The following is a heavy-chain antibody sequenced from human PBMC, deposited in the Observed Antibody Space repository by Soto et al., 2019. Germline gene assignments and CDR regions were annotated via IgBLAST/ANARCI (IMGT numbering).Heavy chain of an antibody. CDR3: AKAYNWNYLAYYFDY. D-gene: IGHD1-7*01. CDR2: ISGSGGST. J-gene: IGHJ4*02. Sequence: GGSLRLSCAASGFTVSSYAMSWVRQAPGKGLEWVSAISGSGGSTYYADSVKGRFTISRDNSKNTLYLQMNSLRAEDTAVYYCAKAYNWNYLAYYFDYWGQGTLVTVSS. V-gene: IGHV3-23*01. CDR1: GFTVSSYA.